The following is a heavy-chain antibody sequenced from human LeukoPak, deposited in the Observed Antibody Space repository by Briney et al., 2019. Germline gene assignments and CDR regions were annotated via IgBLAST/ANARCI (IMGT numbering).Heavy chain of an antibody. CDR3: ARRARRDDAFDI. V-gene: IGHV4-39*01. J-gene: IGHJ3*02. CDR1: GGSISSYY. Sequence: SETLSLTCTVSGGSISSYYWGWIRQPPGKGLEWIGSIYYSGSTYYNPSLKSRVTISVDTSKNQFSLKLSSVTAADTAVYYCARRARRDDAFDIWGQGTMVTVSS. CDR2: IYYSGST.